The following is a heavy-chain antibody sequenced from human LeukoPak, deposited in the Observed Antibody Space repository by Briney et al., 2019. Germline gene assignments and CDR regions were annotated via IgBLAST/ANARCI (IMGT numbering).Heavy chain of an antibody. V-gene: IGHV3-21*01. J-gene: IGHJ3*02. CDR3: ARVGTRQTGLFAFDI. CDR1: GFTFSTYS. CDR2: ISSGSSYI. Sequence: GGSLRLSCAASGFTFSTYSMNWVRQAPGKGLEWVSSISSGSSYIYYADSVRGRFTISRDNAKNSLHLQMNSLRAEDTAVYYCARVGTRQTGLFAFDIWGQGTMVTVSS. D-gene: IGHD3-10*01.